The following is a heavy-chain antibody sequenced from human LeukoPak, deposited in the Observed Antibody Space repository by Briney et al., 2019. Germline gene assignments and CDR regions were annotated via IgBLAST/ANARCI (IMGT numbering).Heavy chain of an antibody. Sequence: GASVKLSCKASGYTCTSYYIHWVRQAPGQGLEWMGMINPSGGTTIYAPKFQGRVNMARDTYASTVYMEVSSLRSEDTAMFYCAIIPNFGMDVWGQGTTVTVSS. J-gene: IGHJ6*02. CDR3: AIIPNFGMDV. CDR1: GYTCTSYY. CDR2: INPSGGTT. V-gene: IGHV1-46*01.